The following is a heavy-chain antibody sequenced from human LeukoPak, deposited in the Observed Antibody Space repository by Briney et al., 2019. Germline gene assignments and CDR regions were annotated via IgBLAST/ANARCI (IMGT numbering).Heavy chain of an antibody. D-gene: IGHD6-13*01. V-gene: IGHV3-23*01. CDR2: ISVGSIT. CDR1: GFTFSSYA. CDR3: AKHLAYSRQSPDY. Sequence: PGGSLRLSCAASGFTFSSYAMSWVRQAPGKGLEWVSAISVGSITYYADSVKGRFTISRDNSKNTLYLQMNSLRAEDTAVYYCAKHLAYSRQSPDYWGQGTLVTVSS. J-gene: IGHJ4*02.